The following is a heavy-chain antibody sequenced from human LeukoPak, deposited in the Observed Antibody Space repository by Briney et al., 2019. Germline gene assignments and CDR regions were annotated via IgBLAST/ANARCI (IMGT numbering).Heavy chain of an antibody. CDR2: INHSGST. Sequence: SETLSLTCAVYGGSFSGYYWSWIRQPPGKGLEWIGEINHSGSTNYNPSLKSRVTISVDTSKNQFSLKLSSVTAADTAVYYCARGYTVFGGYYFSAFDIWGQGTMVTVSS. D-gene: IGHD3-22*01. CDR1: GGSFSGYY. J-gene: IGHJ3*02. V-gene: IGHV4-34*01. CDR3: ARGYTVFGGYYFSAFDI.